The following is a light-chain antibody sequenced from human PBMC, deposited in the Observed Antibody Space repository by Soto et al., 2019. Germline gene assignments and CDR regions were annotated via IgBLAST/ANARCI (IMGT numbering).Light chain of an antibody. Sequence: QSALTQPRSVSGSPGQSVTISCTGTSSDVGGYNYVSWYQQHPGKAPKLMIYDVSKRPSGVPDRFSGSKSGNTASLTISGLQVEDEVDYYCCSYAGSYTFWVFGGGTKLTVL. J-gene: IGLJ3*02. CDR2: DVS. V-gene: IGLV2-11*01. CDR1: SSDVGGYNY. CDR3: CSYAGSYTFWV.